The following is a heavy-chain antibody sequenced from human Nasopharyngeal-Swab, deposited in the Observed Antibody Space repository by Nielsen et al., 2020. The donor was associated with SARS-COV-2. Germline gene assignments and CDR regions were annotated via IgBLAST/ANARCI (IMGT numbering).Heavy chain of an antibody. Sequence: GESLKISCAASGFPFNNYGMNWVRQAPGEGLEWVAVLSIDGSNYAQYADSVKGRFSISRDTSENTLHLQLNSLRDEDTAVYYCAREGGTSGRAGYFDYWGQGTLVTVSS. CDR3: AREGGTSGRAGYFDY. CDR1: GFPFNNYG. V-gene: IGHV3-30*03. J-gene: IGHJ4*02. CDR2: LSIDGSNYA. D-gene: IGHD2-2*01.